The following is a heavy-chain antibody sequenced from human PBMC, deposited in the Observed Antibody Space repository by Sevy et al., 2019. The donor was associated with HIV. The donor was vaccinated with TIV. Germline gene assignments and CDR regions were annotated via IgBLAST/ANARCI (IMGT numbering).Heavy chain of an antibody. Sequence: GGSLRLSCAASGFTFSSYWMSWVRQAPGKGLEWVANIKQDGSEKYYVDSVKGRFTISKDNAKNTLYLQMNSLRAEDTAVYCCARVGATVRDAFDIWGQGTMVTVSS. V-gene: IGHV3-7*01. CDR3: ARVGATVRDAFDI. CDR1: GFTFSSYW. CDR2: IKQDGSEK. D-gene: IGHD1-26*01. J-gene: IGHJ3*02.